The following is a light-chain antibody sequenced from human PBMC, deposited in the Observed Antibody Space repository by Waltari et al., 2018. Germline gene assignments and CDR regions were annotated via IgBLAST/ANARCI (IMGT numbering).Light chain of an antibody. Sequence: ETVMTQSPATLSVSPGERDTISCRASQSVSSNLAWYQQKPGQAPRLLIYGASTRATGIPARFSGSGSGTEFTLTISSLQSEDFAVYYCQQYNNWPGTFGQGTKVEIK. J-gene: IGKJ1*01. CDR1: QSVSSN. CDR3: QQYNNWPGT. V-gene: IGKV3-15*01. CDR2: GAS.